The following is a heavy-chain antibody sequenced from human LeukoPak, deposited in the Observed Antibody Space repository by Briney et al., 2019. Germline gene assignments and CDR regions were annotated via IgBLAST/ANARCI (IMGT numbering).Heavy chain of an antibody. V-gene: IGHV3-48*01. CDR2: ISSSSSTI. Sequence: GGSLRLSCAASGFTFSSYSMNWVRQAPGKGLEWVSYISSSSSTIYYADSVKGRFTISRDNATNSLYLRMNSLRAEDTAVYYCGEGGRDGDYFDYWGQRTLVTVSS. D-gene: IGHD3-16*01. CDR1: GFTFSSYS. J-gene: IGHJ4*02. CDR3: GEGGRDGDYFDY.